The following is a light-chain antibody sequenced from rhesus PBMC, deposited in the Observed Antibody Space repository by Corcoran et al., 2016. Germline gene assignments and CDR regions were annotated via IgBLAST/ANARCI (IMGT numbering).Light chain of an antibody. CDR3: QQYTSAPYS. Sequence: DIQMTQSPSSLSASVGDRVIITCRASQDISSWLAWYQQKPGKAPNLLIYKASSLQSGVPSRFSGSGLGTDFTLTISSLQPEDFATYFCQQYTSAPYSFGQGTKVEIK. CDR2: KAS. J-gene: IGKJ2*01. V-gene: IGKV1-21*01. CDR1: QDISSW.